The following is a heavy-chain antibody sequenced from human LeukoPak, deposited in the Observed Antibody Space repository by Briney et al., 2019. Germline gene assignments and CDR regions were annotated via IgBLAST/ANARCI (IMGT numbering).Heavy chain of an antibody. V-gene: IGHV4-34*01. CDR3: ARATNYHGSSGF. Sequence: SETLSLTCAVYGGSFSGYYWSWIRQPTGKGLEWIGEINHSGSTNYNPSLKSRVTISVDTSKNQFSLKLSSVTAADTAVYYCARATNYHGSSGFWGQGTLVTVSS. J-gene: IGHJ4*02. CDR2: INHSGST. CDR1: GGSFSGYY. D-gene: IGHD3-22*01.